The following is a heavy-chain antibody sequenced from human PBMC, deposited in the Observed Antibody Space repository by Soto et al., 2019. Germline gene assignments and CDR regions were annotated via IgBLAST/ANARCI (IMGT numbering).Heavy chain of an antibody. CDR1: GYTFTSHD. CDR3: AGWDYGYYARVDY. J-gene: IGHJ4*02. Sequence: QVQLVQSGAEVKKSGASVKVSCKASGYTFTSHDINWVRQATGQGLEWMGWMNPNSGNTGYAQKFQGRVTMTRNTSISTAYMELSSLRSEDTAVYYCAGWDYGYYARVDYWGQGTLVTVSS. CDR2: MNPNSGNT. D-gene: IGHD4-17*01. V-gene: IGHV1-8*01.